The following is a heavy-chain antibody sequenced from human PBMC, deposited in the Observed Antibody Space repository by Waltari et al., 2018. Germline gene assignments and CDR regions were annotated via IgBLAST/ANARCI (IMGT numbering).Heavy chain of an antibody. D-gene: IGHD3-3*01. J-gene: IGHJ5*02. CDR1: GGSFIGSY. V-gene: IGHV4-34*01. CDR2: INHSGST. CDR3: ARKGQTYYDFWSGYYAGWFDP. Sequence: QVQLQQWGAGLLKPSETLSLTCAVYGGSFIGSYWSCVLLPPGTGLEWIGEINHSGSTNYNPSLKSRVTISVDTSKNQFSLKLSSVTAADTAVYYCARKGQTYYDFWSGYYAGWFDPWGQGTLVTVSS.